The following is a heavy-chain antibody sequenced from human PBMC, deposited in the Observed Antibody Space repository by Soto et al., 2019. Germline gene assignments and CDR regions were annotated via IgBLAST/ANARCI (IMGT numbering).Heavy chain of an antibody. CDR2: IYYSGST. CDR3: ARQGQGPPYYYYMDV. CDR1: GGSISSSSYY. J-gene: IGHJ6*03. Sequence: SETLSLTCTVSGGSISSSSYYWGWIRQPPGKGLEWIGSIYYSGSTYYNPSLKSRVTISVDTSKNQFSLKLSSVTAADTAVYYCARQGQGPPYYYYMDVWGKGTTVTVSS. V-gene: IGHV4-39*01.